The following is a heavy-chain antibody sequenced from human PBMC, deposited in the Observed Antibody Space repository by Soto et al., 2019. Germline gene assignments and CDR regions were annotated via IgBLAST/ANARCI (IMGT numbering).Heavy chain of an antibody. D-gene: IGHD1-1*01. CDR2: IYNGGTT. V-gene: IGHV4-30-4*02. J-gene: IGHJ4*02. CDR3: ARGPSGYKVDY. Sequence: SDTLSLTCTASGGTIKTVNYFRSWIRHSPDKGLEWIGHIYNGGTTYNNPSLTSRVTISVDTSNNQFSLKLSSVSAADTAVYYCARGPSGYKVDYWGQGTLVTVSS. CDR1: GGTIKTVNYF.